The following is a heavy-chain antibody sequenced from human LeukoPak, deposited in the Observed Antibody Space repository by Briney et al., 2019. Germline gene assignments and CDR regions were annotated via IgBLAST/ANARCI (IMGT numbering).Heavy chain of an antibody. CDR2: IGESGDET. Sequence: GGSLRLSCAASGFTFSTHAMTWVRQAPGKGLEWVSVIGESGDETYYADSVKGRFTISSDKSKNTLYLQMDSLRAEDTAVYYCAKTPAPCSSTSCYLFDYWGQGTLVTVSS. D-gene: IGHD2-2*01. CDR1: GFTFSTHA. V-gene: IGHV3-23*01. J-gene: IGHJ4*02. CDR3: AKTPAPCSSTSCYLFDY.